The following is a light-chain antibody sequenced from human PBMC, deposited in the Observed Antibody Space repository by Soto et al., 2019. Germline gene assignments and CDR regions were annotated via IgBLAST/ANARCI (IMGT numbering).Light chain of an antibody. CDR1: QSVSYN. Sequence: EIVLAQSPGILSLSPGERATLSCRASQSVSYNLAWYQHKPGQAPRLLIYGPSTRATGIPARFSGSGSGTEFTLTISSLQSEDFALYYCQQYNNWPRTFGQGTKVDIK. V-gene: IGKV3-15*01. CDR3: QQYNNWPRT. CDR2: GPS. J-gene: IGKJ1*01.